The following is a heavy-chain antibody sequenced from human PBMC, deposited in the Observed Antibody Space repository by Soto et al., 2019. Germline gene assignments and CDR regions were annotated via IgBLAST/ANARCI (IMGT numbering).Heavy chain of an antibody. V-gene: IGHV5-51*01. Sequence: PGESLKISCKGSGYSFTSYWIGWVRQMPGKGLEWMGIIYPGDSDTRYSPSFQGQVTISADKSISTAYLQWSSLKASDTAMYYCARHRGFRNYYYYGMDVWGQGTKVTVSS. J-gene: IGHJ6*02. CDR1: GYSFTSYW. CDR2: IYPGDSDT. CDR3: ARHRGFRNYYYYGMDV. D-gene: IGHD3-22*01.